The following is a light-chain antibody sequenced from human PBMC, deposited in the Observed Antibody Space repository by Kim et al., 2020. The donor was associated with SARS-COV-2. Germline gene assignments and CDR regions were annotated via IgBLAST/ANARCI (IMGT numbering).Light chain of an antibody. CDR2: GNS. CDR1: HSNRGAGYA. J-gene: IGLJ3*02. Sequence: RVTISFPGSHSNRGAGYAVHWYQPLAATAPELLIYGNSNRPSGVLDGFSGSKSGGSASLATTGLQAEDEADYYCQCYDSSLSGWVFGGGTQLTVL. V-gene: IGLV1-40*03. CDR3: QCYDSSLSGWV.